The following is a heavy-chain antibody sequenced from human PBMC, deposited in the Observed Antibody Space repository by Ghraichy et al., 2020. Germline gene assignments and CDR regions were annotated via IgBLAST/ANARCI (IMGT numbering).Heavy chain of an antibody. J-gene: IGHJ1*01. CDR3: SREAIEAAGYFQH. Sequence: SQTISLTCAVSGDSISSKSVAWNWIRQSPSRGLEWLGRTYYMSKWYSDYAVSVKSRIAINPDTSKNQFSLHLSSVTPEDTALYYCSREAIEAAGYFQHWGQGTLVTVSS. D-gene: IGHD2/OR15-2a*01. V-gene: IGHV6-1*01. CDR2: TYYMSKWYS. CDR1: GDSISSKSVA.